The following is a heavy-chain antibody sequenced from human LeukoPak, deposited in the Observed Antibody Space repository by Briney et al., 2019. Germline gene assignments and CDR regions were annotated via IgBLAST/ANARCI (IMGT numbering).Heavy chain of an antibody. J-gene: IGHJ5*02. CDR3: ARTVTPDNWFDP. Sequence: TGGSLRLSCAASGFTFSSYWMHWVRQAPGKGLVWVSRINSDGSRTRYADSVKGRFTISRDDAKNTLYLQMNSLRAEDTAVYYCARTVTPDNWFDPWGQGTLVTVSS. CDR2: INSDGSRT. CDR1: GFTFSSYW. V-gene: IGHV3-74*01. D-gene: IGHD4-11*01.